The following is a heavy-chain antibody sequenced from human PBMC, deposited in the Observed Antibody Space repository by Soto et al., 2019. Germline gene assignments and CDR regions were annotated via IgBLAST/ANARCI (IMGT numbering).Heavy chain of an antibody. D-gene: IGHD2-15*01. J-gene: IGHJ4*02. CDR1: GGSISANY. CDR2: VYYSGST. CDR3: ARDDQSCHYGTCSWHFNY. Sequence: PSETLSLTCTVSGGSISANYWSWIRQSPGKGLEWIGYVYYSGSTVYNPSLKSRVSISADTSKNQFSLRLSSVTAADTDVYYCARDDQSCHYGTCSWHFNYWGQGALVTVSS. V-gene: IGHV4-59*01.